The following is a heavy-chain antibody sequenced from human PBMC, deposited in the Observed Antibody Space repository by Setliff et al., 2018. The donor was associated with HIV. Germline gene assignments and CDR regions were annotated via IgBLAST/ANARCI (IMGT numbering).Heavy chain of an antibody. CDR3: ARDPFLRDYYYYMDV. V-gene: IGHV1-2*02. J-gene: IGHJ6*03. Sequence: GASVKVSCKASGYTFTGYYMHWVRQAPGQGLEWMGWINPNSGGTNYAQTFQGRVTMTRDTSISTAYMELSRLRSDDTAVYYCARDPFLRDYYYYMDVWGKGTTVTVSS. CDR1: GYTFTGYY. CDR2: INPNSGGT.